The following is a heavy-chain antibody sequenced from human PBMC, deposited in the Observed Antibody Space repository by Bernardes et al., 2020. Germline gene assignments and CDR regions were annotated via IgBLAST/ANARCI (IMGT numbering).Heavy chain of an antibody. CDR1: GGSFSGYY. V-gene: IGHV4-34*01. CDR2: INHSGST. CDR3: ARGRGIFGVARYYYYGMDV. D-gene: IGHD3-3*01. Sequence: SETLSLTCAVYGGSFSGYYWSWIRQPPGKGLEWIGEINHSGSTNYNPSLKSRVTISVDTSKNQFSLKLSSVTAADTAVYYCARGRGIFGVARYYYYGMDVLGQGTTVTVSS. J-gene: IGHJ6*02.